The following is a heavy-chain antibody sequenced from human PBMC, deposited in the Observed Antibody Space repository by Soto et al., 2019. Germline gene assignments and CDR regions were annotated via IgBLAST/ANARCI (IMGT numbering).Heavy chain of an antibody. J-gene: IGHJ6*02. CDR3: ARDAGIAAAGPYYYYGMDV. CDR1: GGSISSYY. Sequence: QVQLQESGPGLVKPSETLSLTCTVSGGSISSYYWSWIRQPPGKGLEWIGYIYYSGSTNYNPSLKSRVTISVDTSKNQFSLKLSSVTAADTAVYYCARDAGIAAAGPYYYYGMDVWGQGTTVTVS. CDR2: IYYSGST. D-gene: IGHD6-13*01. V-gene: IGHV4-59*01.